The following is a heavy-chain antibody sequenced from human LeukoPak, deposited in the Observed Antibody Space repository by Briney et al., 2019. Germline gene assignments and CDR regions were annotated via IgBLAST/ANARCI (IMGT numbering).Heavy chain of an antibody. CDR3: APSAAFWSGTQYYFDY. Sequence: PSQTLSLTCTVSGGSISSGGYYWSWIRQPPGKGLEWIGYIYHSGSTYYNPSLKSRVTISVDRSKNQFSLKLSSVTAADTAVYYCAPSAAFWSGTQYYFDYWGQGTLVTVSS. CDR1: GGSISSGGYY. J-gene: IGHJ4*02. CDR2: IYHSGST. D-gene: IGHD3-3*01. V-gene: IGHV4-30-2*01.